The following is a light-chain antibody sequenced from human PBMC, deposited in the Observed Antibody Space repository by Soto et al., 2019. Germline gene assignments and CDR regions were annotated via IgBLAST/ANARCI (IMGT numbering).Light chain of an antibody. Sequence: QSVLTQPASVSGSPGQSITISCTGSSSDVGGYSYVSWYQQYPGKAPKLMIYEVINRPSGVSNRFSGSKSGNMASLTISGLQADDEADYYCSSYTNSDTWVFGGGTKLTVL. V-gene: IGLV2-14*01. CDR3: SSYTNSDTWV. CDR1: SSDVGGYSY. J-gene: IGLJ3*02. CDR2: EVI.